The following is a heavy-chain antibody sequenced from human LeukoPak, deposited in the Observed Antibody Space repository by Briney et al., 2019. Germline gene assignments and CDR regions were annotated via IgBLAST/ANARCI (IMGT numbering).Heavy chain of an antibody. CDR3: ARRAAAGNWFDP. CDR1: GYTFTSYD. D-gene: IGHD6-13*01. V-gene: IGHV1-8*01. J-gene: IGHJ5*02. CDR2: MNPNSGNT. Sequence: GASVRVSCKASGYTFTSYDINWVRQATGQGLEWMGWMNPNSGNTGYAQKFQGGVTMTRNTSISTAYMELSSLRSEDTAVYYCARRAAAGNWFDPWGQGTLVTVSS.